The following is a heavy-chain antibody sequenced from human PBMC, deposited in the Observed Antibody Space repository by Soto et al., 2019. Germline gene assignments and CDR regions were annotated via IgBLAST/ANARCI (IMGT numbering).Heavy chain of an antibody. CDR2: INAGNGNT. J-gene: IGHJ4*02. CDR3: ARDLDCSSPSCSSSSSYFDY. V-gene: IGHV1-3*01. Sequence: QVQLVQSGAEVKKPGASVKVSCKASGYTFTSYAMHWVRQAPGQRLEWMGWINAGNGNTKYSQKFQGRGTITRDTSASTAYMELSSLRSEDTAVYYCARDLDCSSPSCSSSSSYFDYWGQGTLVTVSS. D-gene: IGHD2-2*01. CDR1: GYTFTSYA.